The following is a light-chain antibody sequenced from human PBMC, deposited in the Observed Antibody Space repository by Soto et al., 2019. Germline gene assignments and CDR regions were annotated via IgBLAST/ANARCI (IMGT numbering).Light chain of an antibody. CDR1: SGSIDSNY. CDR3: QSYGSSTYVV. CDR2: EDN. V-gene: IGLV6-57*04. Sequence: NFMLTQPHSVSESPGKTVTISCTRSSGSIDSNYVQWYHQRPGSAPTPVIYEDNQRPSGVPDRFSGSIDRSSNSASLSISGLKTEDESDYYCQSYGSSTYVVFGGGTKLTVL. J-gene: IGLJ2*01.